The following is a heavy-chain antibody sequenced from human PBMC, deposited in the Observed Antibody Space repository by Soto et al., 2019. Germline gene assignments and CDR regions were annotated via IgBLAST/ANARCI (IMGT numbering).Heavy chain of an antibody. V-gene: IGHV1-18*01. J-gene: IGHJ4*02. D-gene: IGHD1-26*01. Sequence: QVQLVQSGAEVKKPGASVKVSCKASGYTFTSYGISWVRQAPGQGLEWMGWNSAYNGNTNYAQKLQGRVTMTTDTSTSTAYMELRSLRSDDTAVYYCARDDQVGATVADEGVYFDYWGQGTLVTVSS. CDR2: NSAYNGNT. CDR3: ARDDQVGATVADEGVYFDY. CDR1: GYTFTSYG.